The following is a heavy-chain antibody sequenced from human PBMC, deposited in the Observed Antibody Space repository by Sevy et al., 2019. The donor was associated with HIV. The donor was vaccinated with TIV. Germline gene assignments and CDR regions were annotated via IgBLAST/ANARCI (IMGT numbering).Heavy chain of an antibody. J-gene: IGHJ4*02. V-gene: IGHV4-59*01. Sequence: SETLSLTCTVSGGSISSNYWSWIRQPPGKGLEWIGYIYSSGSSYNPSLKSRVSISIDTSKNQFSLKLNSVTAADTAVYYCARSSGYSYGDFDYWGQGTLVTVSS. CDR3: ARSSGYSYGDFDY. D-gene: IGHD5-18*01. CDR2: IYSSGSS. CDR1: GGSISSNY.